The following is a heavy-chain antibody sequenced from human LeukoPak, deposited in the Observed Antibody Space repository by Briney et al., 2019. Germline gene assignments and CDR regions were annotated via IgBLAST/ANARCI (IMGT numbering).Heavy chain of an antibody. CDR2: VYYSGST. V-gene: IGHV4-39*01. J-gene: IGHJ4*02. Sequence: SETLSLTCTVSGGSVSSSSYYWGWIRQPPGKGLEWIESVYYSGSTYYNPSLKSRVTISVDTSKNQFSLKMSSVTAADTTLFYCARHRGGSSPSVFDSWGQGTLVTVSS. CDR3: ARHRGGSSPSVFDS. CDR1: GGSVSSSSYY. D-gene: IGHD2-15*01.